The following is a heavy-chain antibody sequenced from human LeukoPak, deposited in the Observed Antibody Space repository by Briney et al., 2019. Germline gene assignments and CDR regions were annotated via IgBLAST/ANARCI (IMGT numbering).Heavy chain of an antibody. J-gene: IGHJ6*01. CDR2: ISNNSSYI. CDR3: ARDLRSGRDV. V-gene: IGHV3-21*01. Sequence: GGSLRLSCAASGFTFSSYSMSWVRQAPGKGLEWVSYISNNSSYIYYADSVKGRFTISRDNAKNSLYLQMNSLRAEDTAVYYCARDLRSGRDVWGQGTRVSVS. CDR1: GFTFSSYS. D-gene: IGHD4-17*01.